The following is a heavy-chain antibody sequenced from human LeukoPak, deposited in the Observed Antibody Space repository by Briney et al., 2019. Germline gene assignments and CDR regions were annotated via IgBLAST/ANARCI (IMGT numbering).Heavy chain of an antibody. Sequence: ASVKVSCKASGGTFSSYAISWVRQAPGQGLEWMGRIIPILGVANYAQKFQGRVTITADKSTSTAYMELSSLRSEDTAVYYCARVARRDGSDAFDIWGQGTMVTVSS. CDR3: ARVARRDGSDAFDI. CDR1: GGTFSSYA. CDR2: IIPILGVA. V-gene: IGHV1-69*04. J-gene: IGHJ3*02. D-gene: IGHD5-24*01.